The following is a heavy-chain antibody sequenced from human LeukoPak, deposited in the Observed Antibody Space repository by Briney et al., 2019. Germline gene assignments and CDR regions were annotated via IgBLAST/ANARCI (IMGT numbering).Heavy chain of an antibody. V-gene: IGHV4-39*07. CDR2: TYYSGST. J-gene: IGHJ6*02. Sequence: SETLSLTCTVSGGSLSSSSYYWGWIRQPPGKGLEWIGSTYYSGSTYYNPSLKSRVTISVDTSKNQFSLKLSSVTAADTAVYYCASGGEVDPGYYGMDVWGQGTTVTVPS. CDR3: ASGGEVDPGYYGMDV. CDR1: GGSLSSSSYY. D-gene: IGHD3-10*01.